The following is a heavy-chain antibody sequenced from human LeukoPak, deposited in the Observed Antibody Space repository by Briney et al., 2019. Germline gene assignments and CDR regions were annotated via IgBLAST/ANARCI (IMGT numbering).Heavy chain of an antibody. CDR3: VIHGEVPYGLDG. J-gene: IGHJ6*02. Sequence: GGSLRLPFAASGFTFTSYGMNWVRQAPGKGLEGVSYTSSSSGIIYYPDSVKGRFTISRDNAQNSLSLRMNRLRAEDTAVYYCVIHGEVPYGLDGCGEGATGTVS. CDR2: TSSSSGII. D-gene: IGHD2-21*01. V-gene: IGHV3-48*01. CDR1: GFTFTSYG.